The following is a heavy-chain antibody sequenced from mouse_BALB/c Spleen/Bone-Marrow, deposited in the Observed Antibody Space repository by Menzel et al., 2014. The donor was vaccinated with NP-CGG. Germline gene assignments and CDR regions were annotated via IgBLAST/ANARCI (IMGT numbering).Heavy chain of an antibody. CDR1: GFSLSYYG. J-gene: IGHJ4*01. CDR3: ARSPSMDY. V-gene: IGHV2-2*02. CDR2: IWSGGIT. Sequence: VQLQQSGPGLVQPSQSLSITCTVSGFSLSYYGVHWIRQSPGKGLEWPGVIWSGGITDYNASFISRLSISKDNSKSQVFFTMNSLQANDTAIYYCARSPSMDYWGPGTSVTVSS.